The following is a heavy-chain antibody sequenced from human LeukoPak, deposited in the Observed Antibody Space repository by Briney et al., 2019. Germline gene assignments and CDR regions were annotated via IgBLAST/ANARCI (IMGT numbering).Heavy chain of an antibody. CDR2: ISYDGSNK. CDR3: AKASQSFWSGPDFDY. Sequence: GRSLRLSCAASGFTFSSYGMHWVRQAPGKGLEWVAVISYDGSNKYYADSVKGRFTISRDNSKNTLYLQMNILRAEDTAVYYCAKASQSFWSGPDFDYWGQGTLVTVSS. D-gene: IGHD3-3*01. J-gene: IGHJ4*02. CDR1: GFTFSSYG. V-gene: IGHV3-30*18.